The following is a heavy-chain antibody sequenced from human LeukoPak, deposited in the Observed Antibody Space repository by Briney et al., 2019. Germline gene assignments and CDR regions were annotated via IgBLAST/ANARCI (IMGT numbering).Heavy chain of an antibody. D-gene: IGHD6-13*01. J-gene: IGHJ4*02. CDR3: ARDRAAAGT. V-gene: IGHV4-59*01. Sequence: SETLSLTCTVSGGSISSYYWSWIRQPPGKGLEWIGYIYYSGSTNYNPSLKSRVTISVDTSKNQSSLKLSSVTAADTAVYYCARDRAAAGTWGQGTLVTVSS. CDR1: GGSISSYY. CDR2: IYYSGST.